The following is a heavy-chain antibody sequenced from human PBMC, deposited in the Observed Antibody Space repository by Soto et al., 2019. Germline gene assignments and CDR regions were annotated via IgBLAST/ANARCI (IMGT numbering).Heavy chain of an antibody. CDR2: ISGSGGST. Sequence: EVQLLESGGGLVQPGGSLRLSCAASGFTFSSYAMSWVRQAPGKGLEWVSAISGSGGSTYYADSVKGRFTISRDNSKNPLFLAMNSLRAEDKAVYYCAKDLGICSGGCFFHSSPPHREIDYWGQGTLVTVSS. CDR1: GFTFSSYA. CDR3: AKDLGICSGGCFFHSSPPHREIDY. V-gene: IGHV3-23*01. J-gene: IGHJ4*02. D-gene: IGHD2-15*01.